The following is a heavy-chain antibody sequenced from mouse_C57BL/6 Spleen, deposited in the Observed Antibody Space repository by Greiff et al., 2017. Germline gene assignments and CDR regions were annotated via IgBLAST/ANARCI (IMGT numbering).Heavy chain of an antibody. CDR1: GYTFTSYW. Sequence: QVQLQQPGAELVMPGASVKLSCKASGYTFTSYWMHWVKQRPGQGLEWIGEIDPSDSYTKYNQKFKGKSTLTVDKSSSTAYMQLSSLTSEDSACYYSARSGYYGSSYRYFAYWGQGTTLTVSS. V-gene: IGHV1-69*01. CDR3: ARSGYYGSSYRYFAY. CDR2: IDPSDSYT. D-gene: IGHD1-1*01. J-gene: IGHJ2*01.